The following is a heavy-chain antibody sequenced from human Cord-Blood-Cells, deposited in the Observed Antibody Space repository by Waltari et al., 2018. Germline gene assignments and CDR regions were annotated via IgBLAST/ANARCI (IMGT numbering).Heavy chain of an antibody. CDR3: AREGYSSSWYDAFDI. CDR1: GGTFSSSA. CDR2: IIPIFGTA. Sequence: QVQLVQSGAEVKKPGSSVKVSCKASGGTFSSSAFSWVRPAPGQGLEWMGGIIPIFGTANYAQKFQGRVTITADESTSTAYMELSSLRSEDTAVYYCAREGYSSSWYDAFDIWGQGTMVTVSS. V-gene: IGHV1-69*01. D-gene: IGHD6-13*01. J-gene: IGHJ3*02.